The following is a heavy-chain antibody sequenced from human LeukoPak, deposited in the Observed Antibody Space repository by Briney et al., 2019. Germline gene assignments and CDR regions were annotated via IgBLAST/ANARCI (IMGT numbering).Heavy chain of an antibody. J-gene: IGHJ4*02. CDR3: ARTANFDY. D-gene: IGHD2-21*02. V-gene: IGHV3-74*01. CDR1: GFTFSSYW. Sequence: RPGGSLRLSCAASGFTFSSYWMYWVRQAPGKGLVWVSGISSDGSSTNYADSVKGRLTISRDNAKNTLYLQMNSLRAEDTAVYYCARTANFDYWGQGTLVTVSS. CDR2: ISSDGSST.